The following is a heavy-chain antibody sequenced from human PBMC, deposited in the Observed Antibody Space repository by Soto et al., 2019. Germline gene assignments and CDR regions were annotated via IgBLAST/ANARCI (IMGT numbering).Heavy chain of an antibody. V-gene: IGHV3-9*02. CDR1: AFSSHHHA. D-gene: IGHD3-16*01. CDR3: TEDILPGGADV. CDR2: IHWNNAAT. J-gene: IGHJ6*02. Sequence: PGGSLRLSCVASAFSSHHHAIHWVRQGPGKGLEWVSGIHWNNAATGYADSVKGRFTIFKDNVKNSVYLQMNSLRTDDTAFYYCTEDILPGGADVWGQGTTVTVS.